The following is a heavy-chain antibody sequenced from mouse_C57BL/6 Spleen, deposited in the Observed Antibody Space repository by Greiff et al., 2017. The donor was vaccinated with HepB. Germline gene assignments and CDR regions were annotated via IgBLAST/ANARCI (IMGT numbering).Heavy chain of an antibody. V-gene: IGHV5-4*01. CDR2: ISDGGSYT. Sequence: EVQVVESGGGLVKPGGSLKLSCAASGFTFSSYAMSWVRQTPEKRLEWVATISDGGSYTYYPDNVKGRFTISRDNAKNNLYLQMSHLKSEDTAMYYCARDPLIYAMDYWGQGTSVTVSS. CDR1: GFTFSSYA. CDR3: ARDPLIYAMDY. J-gene: IGHJ4*01.